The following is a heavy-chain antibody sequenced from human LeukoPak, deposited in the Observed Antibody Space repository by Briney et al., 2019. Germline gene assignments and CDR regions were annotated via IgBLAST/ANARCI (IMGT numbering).Heavy chain of an antibody. CDR1: GFTFSSYS. J-gene: IGHJ4*02. D-gene: IGHD3-10*01. CDR3: ARGLLWFGTYYFDY. Sequence: GGSLRLSCAASGFTFSSYSMNWVRQAPGKGLEWVSSISSSSSYIYYADSVKGRFTISKDNAKNSLYLQMNSLIAEDTAVYYCARGLLWFGTYYFDYWGQGTLVTVSS. CDR2: ISSSSSYI. V-gene: IGHV3-21*01.